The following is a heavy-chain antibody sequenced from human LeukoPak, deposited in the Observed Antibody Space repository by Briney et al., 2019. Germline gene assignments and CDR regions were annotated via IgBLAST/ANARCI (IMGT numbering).Heavy chain of an antibody. CDR2: IGIAGDT. Sequence: GGSLRLSCAASGFTFSDYDMHWVRQATGKGLEWVSAIGIAGDTYYTGSVKGRFTISRENAKNSLYLQMNSLRAGDTAVYYCARVAKERVGGVYYFDYWGQGTLVTVSS. D-gene: IGHD1-1*01. CDR3: ARVAKERVGGVYYFDY. J-gene: IGHJ4*02. V-gene: IGHV3-13*01. CDR1: GFTFSDYD.